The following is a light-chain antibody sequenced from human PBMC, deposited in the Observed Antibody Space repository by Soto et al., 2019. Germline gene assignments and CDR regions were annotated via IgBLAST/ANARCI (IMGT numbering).Light chain of an antibody. J-gene: IGKJ3*01. CDR1: QSISNC. CDR3: QQYNAYST. CDR2: KAS. Sequence: DIQMTQSPSTLSASVGDRVIITCRASQSISNCLAWYQQKPGKAPKLLIYKASSLESGVPSRFSGSGSGTEFTLTISSLQPDDFATYYCQQYNAYSTFGPGTKVDIK. V-gene: IGKV1-5*03.